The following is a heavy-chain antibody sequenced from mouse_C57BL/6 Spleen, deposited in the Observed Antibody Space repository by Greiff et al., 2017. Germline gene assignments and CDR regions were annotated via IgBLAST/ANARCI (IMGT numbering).Heavy chain of an antibody. CDR3: ARYPSDGYYAMDY. CDR2: IWSGGST. CDR1: GFSLTSYG. Sequence: VQLQQSGPGLVQPSQSLSITCTVSGFSLTSYGVHWVRPSPGKGLEWLGVIWSGGSTDYNAAFISRLSISKDNSKSQVFFKMNSLQADDTAIYYCARYPSDGYYAMDYWGQGTSVTVSS. V-gene: IGHV2-2*01. D-gene: IGHD2-3*01. J-gene: IGHJ4*01.